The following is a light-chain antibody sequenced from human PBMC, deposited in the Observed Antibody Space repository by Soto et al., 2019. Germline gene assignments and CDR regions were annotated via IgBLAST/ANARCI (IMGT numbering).Light chain of an antibody. J-gene: IGKJ4*01. CDR2: GAS. CDR1: QSVSSN. Sequence: DIVRTPSPATLSVSPRERATLSCRASQSVSSNLAWYQQKPGQAPRLLIYGASTRATGIPARFSGSGSGTEFTLTISSLQSEDCAIYYCQQYHTWPITFGGGTKV. CDR3: QQYHTWPIT. V-gene: IGKV3-15*01.